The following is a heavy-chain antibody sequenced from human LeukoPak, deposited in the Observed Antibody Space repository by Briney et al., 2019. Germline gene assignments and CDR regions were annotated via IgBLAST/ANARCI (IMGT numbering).Heavy chain of an antibody. CDR1: GGSFSGYY. Sequence: SETLSLTCAVYGGSFSGYYWSWIRQPPGKGLEWIGEINHSGSTNCNPSLKSRVTISVDTSKNQFSLKLSSVTAADTAVYYCASLPDLGYCSGGSCYSGNYWGQGTLVTVSS. D-gene: IGHD2-15*01. J-gene: IGHJ4*02. V-gene: IGHV4-34*01. CDR3: ASLPDLGYCSGGSCYSGNY. CDR2: INHSGST.